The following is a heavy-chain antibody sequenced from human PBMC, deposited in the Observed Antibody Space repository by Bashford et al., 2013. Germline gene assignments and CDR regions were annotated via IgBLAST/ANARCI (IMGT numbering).Heavy chain of an antibody. CDR2: IYYSGST. Sequence: SETLSLTCTVSGGSISSYYWSWIRQPPGKGLEWIGYIYYSGSTNYNPSLKSRVTISVDTSKNQFSLKLSSVTAADTAVYYCARAALWGSRDYGMDVWGQGTTVTVSS. CDR3: ARAALWGSRDYGMDV. CDR1: GGSISSYY. J-gene: IGHJ6*02. D-gene: IGHD2-21*01. V-gene: IGHV4-59*01.